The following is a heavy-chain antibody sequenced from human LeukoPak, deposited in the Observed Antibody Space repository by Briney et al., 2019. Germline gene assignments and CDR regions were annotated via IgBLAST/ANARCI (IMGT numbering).Heavy chain of an antibody. CDR1: GYSFTTYW. D-gene: IGHD2-2*01. V-gene: IGHV5-51*01. CDR3: ARPLYYSSINCFVFDY. Sequence: GESLKISCKGSGYSFTTYWIAWVRQMPGKGLEWMGIIYPGDSDTRYSPSFQGQVTISADKSINTAYLQWSSLKASDTAMHYCARPLYYSSINCFVFDYWGQGTLVTVSS. J-gene: IGHJ4*02. CDR2: IYPGDSDT.